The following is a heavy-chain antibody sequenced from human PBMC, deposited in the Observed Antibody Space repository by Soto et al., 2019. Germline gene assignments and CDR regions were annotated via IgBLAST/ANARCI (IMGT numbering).Heavy chain of an antibody. CDR2: VYYSGTT. D-gene: IGHD6-13*01. CDR3: ARVGGAHSSIWCFDF. V-gene: IGHV4-31*02. CDR1: GDSIRSGGFY. Sequence: PSETLSLTCSVSGDSIRSGGFYWSWIRQHPGKGLEWIGYVYYSGTTYYNPSLEGRLVISLDTSKNQFSLKLSSVTAADTALYYCARVGGAHSSIWCFDFWGQGALVTVSS. J-gene: IGHJ4*02.